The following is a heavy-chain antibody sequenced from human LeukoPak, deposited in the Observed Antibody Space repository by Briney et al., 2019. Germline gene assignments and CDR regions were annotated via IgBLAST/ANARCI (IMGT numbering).Heavy chain of an antibody. D-gene: IGHD4-17*01. V-gene: IGHV3-48*02. J-gene: IGHJ2*01. Sequence: PGGSLRLSCAASGFTFSSYGMNWVRQAPGKGLEWVSYIGTSSSTIYYADSVKGRFTISRDNAKNSLYLQMNSLRDEDTAVYYCAKDRLGDYVRGPLYFDLWGRGTLVTVSS. CDR2: IGTSSSTI. CDR1: GFTFSSYG. CDR3: AKDRLGDYVRGPLYFDL.